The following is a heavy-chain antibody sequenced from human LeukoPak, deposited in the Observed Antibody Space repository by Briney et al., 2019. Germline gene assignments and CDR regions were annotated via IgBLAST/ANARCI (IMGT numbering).Heavy chain of an antibody. D-gene: IGHD2-15*01. CDR3: ARGHRLPGRY. Sequence: SETLSLTCAVYGGSFSGYYWSWIRQPPGKGLEWIGEINHSGSTNYNPSLKSRVTISVDTSKNQFSLKLSSVTAADTAVYYCARGHRLPGRYSGQGTLVTVSS. J-gene: IGHJ4*02. CDR1: GGSFSGYY. V-gene: IGHV4-34*01. CDR2: INHSGST.